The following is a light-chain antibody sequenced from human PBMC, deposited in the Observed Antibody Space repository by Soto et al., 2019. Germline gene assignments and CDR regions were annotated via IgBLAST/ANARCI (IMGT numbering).Light chain of an antibody. J-gene: IGKJ3*01. CDR1: QTVPTF. CDR2: ATS. V-gene: IGKV1-39*01. Sequence: IPMTQSPSSLSASVGDTVTITCRASQTVPTFLNWYQQKPGKAPKLLIYATSSLEGGVPSRFSGSGSGTDFTLTINSLHPEDFAAYYCQQSYNTPFTFGPGTKVDRK. CDR3: QQSYNTPFT.